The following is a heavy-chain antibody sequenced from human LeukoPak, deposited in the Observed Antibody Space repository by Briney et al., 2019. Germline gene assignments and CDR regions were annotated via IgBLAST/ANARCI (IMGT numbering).Heavy chain of an antibody. CDR3: ANGMDPDY. Sequence: GGSLRLSCAAPGFTFATFAMSWVRQAPGKGLEWVSGISGSGGGTYYADSVKGRFTISRDNSKNTVSLQMNSLRAEDTAVYYCANGMDPDYWGQGTLVTVSS. CDR2: ISGSGGGT. D-gene: IGHD1-1*01. J-gene: IGHJ4*02. CDR1: GFTFATFA. V-gene: IGHV3-23*01.